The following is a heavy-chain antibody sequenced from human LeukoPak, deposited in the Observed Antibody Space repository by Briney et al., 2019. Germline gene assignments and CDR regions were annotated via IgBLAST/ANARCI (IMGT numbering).Heavy chain of an antibody. D-gene: IGHD3-22*01. CDR1: GYTFTNYY. V-gene: IGHV1-46*01. J-gene: IGHJ3*02. CDR2: IHPSGDST. CDR3: ARRYYDSSGWDAFDI. Sequence: GASVKVSCKASGYTFTNYYMHWVRQAPGQGLEWMGIIHPSGDSTSYAQKFQGRVTMTGDMSTSTVYMELSSLRSEDTAVYYCARRYYDSSGWDAFDIWGQGTMVTVSS.